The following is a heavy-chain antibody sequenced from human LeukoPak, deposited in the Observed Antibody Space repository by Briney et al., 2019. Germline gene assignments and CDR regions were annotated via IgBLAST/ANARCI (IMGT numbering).Heavy chain of an antibody. CDR3: AKRESSSSWYNYFDY. V-gene: IGHV3-23*01. D-gene: IGHD6-13*01. J-gene: IGHJ4*02. CDR1: GFTFSSYA. Sequence: GGSLRLSCAASGFTFSSYAMSWVRQAPGKGLEWVSGILDSGYSTYYANSVKGRFAISRDNSKNTVYLQMDSLRAEDTAVYYCAKRESSSSWYNYFDYWGQGTLVTVSS. CDR2: ILDSGYST.